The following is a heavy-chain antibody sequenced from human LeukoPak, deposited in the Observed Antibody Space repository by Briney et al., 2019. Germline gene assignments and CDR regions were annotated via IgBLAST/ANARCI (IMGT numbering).Heavy chain of an antibody. J-gene: IGHJ4*02. Sequence: ASVKVSCKASGYTFTSYYMHWVRQAPGQGLEWMGIINPSGGSTTYAQKFQGRVTMTRDTSTSTVYMELSSLRFDDTAVYYCVSGYSLAYWGQGTLVTVSS. CDR2: INPSGGST. D-gene: IGHD5-18*01. CDR3: VSGYSLAY. V-gene: IGHV1-46*01. CDR1: GYTFTSYY.